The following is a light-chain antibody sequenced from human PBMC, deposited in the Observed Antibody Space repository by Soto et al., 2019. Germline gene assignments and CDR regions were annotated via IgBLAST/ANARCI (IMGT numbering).Light chain of an antibody. Sequence: DIQMTQSPSSLSASVGDTVTITCRASQSISRYLNWYQQKPGKAPNLLIYGATSLQSGVPSRFSGSGSATDFTVTISSLQTEDFATYFCQQSYNFLYTFGPGTKVD. V-gene: IGKV1-39*01. CDR2: GAT. J-gene: IGKJ3*01. CDR1: QSISRY. CDR3: QQSYNFLYT.